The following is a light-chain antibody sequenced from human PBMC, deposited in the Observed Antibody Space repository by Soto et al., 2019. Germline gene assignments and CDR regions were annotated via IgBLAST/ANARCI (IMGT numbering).Light chain of an antibody. CDR2: NTS. CDR3: QHYGGSFI. CDR1: QSINSKS. J-gene: IGKJ3*01. V-gene: IGKV3-20*01. Sequence: EIVLTQSPGTLSLSPGEGATVSCRVSQSINSKSLVWYQRKFGQAPRLLIYNTSSRATGIPDRFSGNGSGTDFTLSISRLEPEDFAVYYCQHYGGSFIFGPGTKVDFK.